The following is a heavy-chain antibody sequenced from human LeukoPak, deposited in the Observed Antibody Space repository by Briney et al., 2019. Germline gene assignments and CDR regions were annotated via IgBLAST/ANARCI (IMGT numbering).Heavy chain of an antibody. V-gene: IGHV4-34*01. Sequence: SETLSLTCAVYGGSFSGYYWSWIRQPPGKGLEWIGEINHSGSTNYNPSLKSRVTISVDTSKNQFSLKLSSVTAADTAVYYCAREVRIVATITDAFDIWGQGTMVTVSS. CDR1: GGSFSGYY. D-gene: IGHD5-12*01. CDR2: INHSGST. CDR3: AREVRIVATITDAFDI. J-gene: IGHJ3*02.